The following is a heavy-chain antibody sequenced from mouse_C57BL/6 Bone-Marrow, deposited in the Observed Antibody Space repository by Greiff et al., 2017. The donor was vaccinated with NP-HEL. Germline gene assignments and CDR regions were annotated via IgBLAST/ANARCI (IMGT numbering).Heavy chain of an antibody. D-gene: IGHD1-1*01. CDR2: IYPGSGST. CDR1: GYTFTSYW. Sequence: QVQLQQPGAELVKPGASVKMSCKASGYTFTSYWITWVKQRPGQGLEWIGDIYPGSGSTNYNEKFKSKATLTVDTSSSTAYMQLSSLTSEDSAVYYCAITTVVATGYYFDYWGQGTTLTVSS. V-gene: IGHV1-55*01. J-gene: IGHJ2*01. CDR3: AITTVVATGYYFDY.